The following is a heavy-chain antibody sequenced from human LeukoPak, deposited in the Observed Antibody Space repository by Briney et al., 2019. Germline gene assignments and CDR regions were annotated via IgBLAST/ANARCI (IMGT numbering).Heavy chain of an antibody. Sequence: GGSPRLSCAASGFTFSRCGMHWVRQAPGKGLEWVAFIRYDGSNKHYTDSVKGRFTISRDDSRNTVHLQMNSLRAEDTAVYYCARASYDYIWGTTDYWGQGILVTVSS. CDR3: ARASYDYIWGTTDY. CDR1: GFTFSRCG. CDR2: IRYDGSNK. J-gene: IGHJ4*02. V-gene: IGHV3-30*02. D-gene: IGHD3-16*01.